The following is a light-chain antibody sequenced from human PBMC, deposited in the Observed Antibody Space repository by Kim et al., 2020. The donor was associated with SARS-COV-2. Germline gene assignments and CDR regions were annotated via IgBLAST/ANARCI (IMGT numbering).Light chain of an antibody. J-gene: IGKJ4*01. V-gene: IGKV1-27*01. Sequence: SVRDRVTLTGRASQGISNYLAWYQQKPGKVPYLLIYTASTLQSGVPSRFSGSGSGTDFTLTISSLQPEDVATYYCQKYSSGPPTFGGGTKVDIK. CDR2: TAS. CDR3: QKYSSGPPT. CDR1: QGISNY.